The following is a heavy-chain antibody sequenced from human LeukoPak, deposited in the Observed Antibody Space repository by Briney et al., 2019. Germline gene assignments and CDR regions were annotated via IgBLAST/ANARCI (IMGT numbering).Heavy chain of an antibody. Sequence: PGGSLRLSCAASGFTFSSYWMHWVRQAPGKGLVWVSRINTDGSFTNYADSVKGRFTISRDNAKNTLYLQVNSLRAEDTAVYYCARAVNSASKSDYWGQGTLVTVSS. V-gene: IGHV3-74*01. D-gene: IGHD2-2*01. CDR2: INTDGSFT. J-gene: IGHJ4*02. CDR3: ARAVNSASKSDY. CDR1: GFTFSSYW.